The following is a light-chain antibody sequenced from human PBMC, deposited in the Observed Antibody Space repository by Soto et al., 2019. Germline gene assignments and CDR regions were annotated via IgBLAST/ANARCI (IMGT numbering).Light chain of an antibody. CDR3: QQYNSYPCT. Sequence: DIQMTQSPSTLSASVGDRVTITCRASQSISSWLAWYQQKPGKAPKLLIYKASSLESGVPSRFSGSGSGTEFTIIISSMQSDDFSTYYCQQYNSYPCTFGQGTKLESK. CDR1: QSISSW. CDR2: KAS. V-gene: IGKV1-5*03. J-gene: IGKJ2*02.